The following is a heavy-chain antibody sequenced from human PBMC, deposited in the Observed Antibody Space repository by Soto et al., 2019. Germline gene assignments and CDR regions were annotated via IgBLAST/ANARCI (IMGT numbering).Heavy chain of an antibody. V-gene: IGHV4-30-4*01. CDR1: GGSFSSGDYY. Sequence: LSLTCTVSGGSFSSGDYYWSWVRQPPGKGLEWIGYIYYTGSTFNNPSLKSRVSISIDTSKTQSSLKLSSVTAADTAVYYCARIHFGDEPSYYYYG. CDR2: IYYTGST. J-gene: IGHJ6*01. CDR3: ARIHFGDEPSYYYYG. D-gene: IGHD4-17*01.